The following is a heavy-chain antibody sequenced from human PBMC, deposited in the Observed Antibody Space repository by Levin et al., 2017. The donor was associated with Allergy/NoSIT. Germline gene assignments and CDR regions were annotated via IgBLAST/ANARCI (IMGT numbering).Heavy chain of an antibody. CDR2: INHSGST. D-gene: IGHD6-19*01. CDR3: ARGQIGGSGWFDY. J-gene: IGHJ4*02. V-gene: IGHV4-34*01. Sequence: SQTLSLTCAVYGGSFSGYYWSWIRQPPGKGLEWIGEINHSGSTNYNPSLKSRVTISVDTSKNQFSLKLSSVTAADTAVYYCARGQIGGSGWFDYWGQGTLVTVSS. CDR1: GGSFSGYY.